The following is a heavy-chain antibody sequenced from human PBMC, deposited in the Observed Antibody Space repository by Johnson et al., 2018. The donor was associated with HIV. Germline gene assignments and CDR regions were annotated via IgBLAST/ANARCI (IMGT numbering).Heavy chain of an antibody. CDR1: GFTFSSYG. J-gene: IGHJ3*02. D-gene: IGHD3-22*01. CDR2: ISYDGSNK. CDR3: ATADRWYYYDSSGYSDSFDM. Sequence: VHLVESGGGVVQPGRSLRLSCAASGFTFSSYGMHWVRQAPGKGLEWVTIISYDGSNKYYADSVKGRFTISRDNSKNTLYLQMNSLRAEDTAVYYCATADRWYYYDSSGYSDSFDMWGQGTMVTVSS. V-gene: IGHV3-30*19.